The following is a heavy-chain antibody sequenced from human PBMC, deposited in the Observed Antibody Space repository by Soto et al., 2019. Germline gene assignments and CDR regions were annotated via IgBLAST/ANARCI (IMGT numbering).Heavy chain of an antibody. V-gene: IGHV4-59*01. CDR2: MYYSGST. Sequence: PSETLSLTCTVSGTSISSYYWTWIRQASGKGLEWIAYMYYSGSTNYNPSLESRVTISLDTSKNQFSLKLSSVTAADTAVYYCARLRGYSGYSYGMDVWGQGITVTVSS. CDR1: GTSISSYY. J-gene: IGHJ6*02. CDR3: ARLRGYSGYSYGMDV. D-gene: IGHD5-12*01.